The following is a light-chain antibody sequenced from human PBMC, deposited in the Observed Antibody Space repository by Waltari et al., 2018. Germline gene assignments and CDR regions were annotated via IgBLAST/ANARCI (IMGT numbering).Light chain of an antibody. J-gene: IGKJ4*01. Sequence: DIVMTQSPDSLAVSLGARATINCKSSQSLLYSSNNKNSLAWYQQKPGQPPKLLIYWASSRESGVPDRFSASGSGTDFTLTISGLQAEDVAVYYCQQYYSTPLTFGGGTKVEIK. CDR1: QSLLYSSNNKNS. CDR3: QQYYSTPLT. V-gene: IGKV4-1*01. CDR2: WAS.